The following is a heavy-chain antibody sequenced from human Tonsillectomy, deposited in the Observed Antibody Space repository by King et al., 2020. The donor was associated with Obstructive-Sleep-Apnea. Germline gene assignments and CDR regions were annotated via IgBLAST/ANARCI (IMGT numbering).Heavy chain of an antibody. J-gene: IGHJ4*02. CDR1: GFTFSSYS. CDR2: ISSSSSYI. CDR3: AGDGHQRGLLTRREPVLGDY. V-gene: IGHV3-21*01. D-gene: IGHD3-22*01. Sequence: VQLVESGGGLVKPGGSLRLSCAASGFTFSSYSMNWVRQAPGKGLEWVSSISSSSSYIYYADSVKGRFTISRDNAKNSLYLQMNSLRAEDTAVYYCAGDGHQRGLLTRREPVLGDYWGQGPLVTVSS.